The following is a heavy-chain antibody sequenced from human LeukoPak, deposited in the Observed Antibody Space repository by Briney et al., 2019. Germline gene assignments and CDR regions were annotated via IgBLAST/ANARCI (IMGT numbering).Heavy chain of an antibody. V-gene: IGHV3-53*01. CDR2: IYSGGST. J-gene: IGHJ4*02. CDR3: ARAGTTGDFDY. D-gene: IGHD4-11*01. Sequence: GGSLRLSCAASGFTVSSNYMSWVRQAPGKGREWVSVIYSGGSTYYADSVKGRFTISRDNSKNTLYLQMNSLRAEDTAVYYCARAGTTGDFDYWGQGTLVTVSS. CDR1: GFTVSSNY.